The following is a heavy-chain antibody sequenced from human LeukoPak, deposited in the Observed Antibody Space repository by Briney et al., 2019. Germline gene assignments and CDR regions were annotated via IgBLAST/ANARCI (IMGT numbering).Heavy chain of an antibody. V-gene: IGHV3-30*02. Sequence: GGPLRLSCAASGFTFSSYGMHWVRQAPGKGLEWVAFIRYDGSNKYYADSVKGRFTISRDNSKNTLYLQMNSLRAEDTAVYYCAKDLDDSSGYFDYWGQGTLVTSPQ. D-gene: IGHD3-22*01. J-gene: IGHJ4*02. CDR3: AKDLDDSSGYFDY. CDR2: IRYDGSNK. CDR1: GFTFSSYG.